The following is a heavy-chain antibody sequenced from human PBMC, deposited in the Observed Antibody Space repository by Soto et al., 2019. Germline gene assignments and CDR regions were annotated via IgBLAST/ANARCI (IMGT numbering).Heavy chain of an antibody. J-gene: IGHJ4*02. CDR2: ISGSGGST. V-gene: IGHV3-23*01. CDR1: GFTFSSYA. Sequence: GGSLRLSCAASGFTFSSYAMSWVRQAPGKGLEWVSAISGSGGSTYYADSVKGRFTISRDNSKNTLYLQMNSLRAEDTAVYYCANRHGGSGSYYNTGPFDYWGQGTLVTVSS. CDR3: ANRHGGSGSYYNTGPFDY. D-gene: IGHD3-10*01.